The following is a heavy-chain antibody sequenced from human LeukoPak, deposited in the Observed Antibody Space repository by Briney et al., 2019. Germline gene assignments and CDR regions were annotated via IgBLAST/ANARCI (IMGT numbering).Heavy chain of an antibody. CDR1: GFTFSRYS. D-gene: IGHD6-13*01. CDR2: ISRSSNYI. CDR3: GRVAEAAAFDY. V-gene: IGHV3-21*01. Sequence: GGSLRLSCAASGFTFSRYSMNWVRQAPGKGLEWVSSISRSSNYIYYADSVKGRFTISRDNAKNSLYLQMNSLRAEDTAVYYCGRVAEAAAFDYWGQGILVTVST. J-gene: IGHJ4*02.